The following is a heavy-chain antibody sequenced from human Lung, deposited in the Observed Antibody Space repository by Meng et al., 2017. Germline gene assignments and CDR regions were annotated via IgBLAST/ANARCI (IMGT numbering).Heavy chain of an antibody. CDR2: IWYDGSNK. D-gene: IGHD6-13*01. CDR1: GFTFSSYG. J-gene: IGHJ4*02. CDR3: ARGGWYSSSSRVDY. V-gene: IGHV3-33*01. Sequence: QVQLAQSGGGLVQPGRSLRLSCAASGFTFSSYGMHWVRQAPGKGLEWVAVIWYDGSNKYYADSVKGRFTISRDNSKNTLYLQMNRLRAEDTAVYYCARGGWYSSSSRVDYWGQGTLVTVSS.